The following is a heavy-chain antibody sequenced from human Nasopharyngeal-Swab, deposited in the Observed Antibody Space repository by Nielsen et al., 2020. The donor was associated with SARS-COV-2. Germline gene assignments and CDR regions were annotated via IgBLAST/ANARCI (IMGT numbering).Heavy chain of an antibody. J-gene: IGHJ4*02. CDR1: GGSFSGYS. CDR3: ARGQSKITMIVVVIAFWQYYFDY. Sequence: SETLSLTCTVYGGSFSGYSWNWIRQSPGKGLEWSGEINDSGSTNYNPSLKSRVSISLDTSTNQFSLQLRSMTASDTAVYYCARGQSKITMIVVVIAFWQYYFDYWGQGALVTVSS. V-gene: IGHV4-34*01. D-gene: IGHD3-22*01. CDR2: INDSGST.